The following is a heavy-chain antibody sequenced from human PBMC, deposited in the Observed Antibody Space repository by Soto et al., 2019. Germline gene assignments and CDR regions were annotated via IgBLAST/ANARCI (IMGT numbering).Heavy chain of an antibody. CDR1: GGSITTYY. Sequence: PSETLSLTCTVSGGSITTYYWSRIRQPPGKRLQWIGYMSFVGRTDYNPSLKSRVTISGGTSKNQFSLNLTSVTAADTAVYFCARVGATAEFDHWGRGSLVTVSS. CDR3: ARVGATAEFDH. J-gene: IGHJ4*02. D-gene: IGHD1-26*01. CDR2: MSFVGRT. V-gene: IGHV4-59*01.